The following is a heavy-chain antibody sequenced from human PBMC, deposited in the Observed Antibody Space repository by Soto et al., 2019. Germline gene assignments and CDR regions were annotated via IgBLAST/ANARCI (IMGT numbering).Heavy chain of an antibody. CDR1: GFSLTTSGVG. V-gene: IGHV2-5*02. CDR2: IYWDDDK. J-gene: IGHJ4*02. Sequence: QITLNESGPTVVRPTETLTLTCRFSGFSLTTSGVGVGWIRQSPGKAPEWLALIYWDDDKRYSASLKSRLTINKDTSKNQVVLTVSDLDPTDPATYYCAHRVLRTVFGLVTTTAIYFDFWGQGTPVAVSS. D-gene: IGHD3-3*01. CDR3: AHRVLRTVFGLVTTTAIYFDF.